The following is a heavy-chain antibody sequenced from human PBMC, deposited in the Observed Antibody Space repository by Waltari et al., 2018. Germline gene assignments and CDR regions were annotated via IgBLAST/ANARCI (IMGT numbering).Heavy chain of an antibody. CDR2: FDPEDGET. V-gene: IGHV1-24*01. Sequence: QVQLVQSGAEVKKPGASVKVSCKVSGYTLTELSMNWVRQAPAKGLEWMGGFDPEDGETIYAQKFQGRVTMTEDTSTDTAYMELSSLRSEDTAVYYCATDMGSYYHDAFDIWGQGTMVTVSS. J-gene: IGHJ3*02. CDR3: ATDMGSYYHDAFDI. D-gene: IGHD1-26*01. CDR1: GYTLTELS.